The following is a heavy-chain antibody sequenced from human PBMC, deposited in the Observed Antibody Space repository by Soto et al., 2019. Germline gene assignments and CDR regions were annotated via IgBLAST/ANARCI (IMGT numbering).Heavy chain of an antibody. CDR3: ARLGPDYISGNRYPFYMDV. Sequence: GESLKISCKVSGYSFTSNWIGWVRQMPGKGLEWMGIIYPGDSDTRYSPSLQGQVTISADKSISTAYLQWSSLRASDTAIYYCARLGPDYISGNRYPFYMDVWGKGTTVTVSS. CDR1: GYSFTSNW. D-gene: IGHD3-10*01. J-gene: IGHJ6*03. V-gene: IGHV5-51*01. CDR2: IYPGDSDT.